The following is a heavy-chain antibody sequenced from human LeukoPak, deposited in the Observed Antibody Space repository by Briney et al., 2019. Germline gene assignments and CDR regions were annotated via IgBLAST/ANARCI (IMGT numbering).Heavy chain of an antibody. Sequence: PPETRSLTCAVYGGSPSSYYWGWIRHPPREGLGWIGEINHSGSTNYNPSLNSRVTISVDTSKNQSSLKLSSVTAADTAVYRCARGPRRASAAPEYWGQGTLVTVSS. CDR3: ARGPRRASAAPEY. D-gene: IGHD6-13*01. CDR2: INHSGST. J-gene: IGHJ4*02. V-gene: IGHV4-34*01. CDR1: GGSPSSYY.